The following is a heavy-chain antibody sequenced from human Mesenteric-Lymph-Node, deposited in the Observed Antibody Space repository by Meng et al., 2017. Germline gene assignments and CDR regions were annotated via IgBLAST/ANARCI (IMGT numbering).Heavy chain of an antibody. D-gene: IGHD5-18*01. CDR3: ARAQTAMVTTYYYYGMDV. J-gene: IGHJ6*02. CDR2: INANIGNP. Sequence: ASVKVSCKASGYTFTSYAMNWVRQAPGQGLEWMGWINANIGNPTYAQGFTGRFVFSLDTSVSTAYLQISSLKAEDTAVYYCARAQTAMVTTYYYYGMDVWGQGTTVTVSS. V-gene: IGHV7-4-1*02. CDR1: GYTFTSYA.